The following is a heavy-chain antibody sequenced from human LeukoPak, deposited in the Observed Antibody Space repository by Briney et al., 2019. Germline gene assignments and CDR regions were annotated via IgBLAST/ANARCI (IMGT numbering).Heavy chain of an antibody. J-gene: IGHJ6*03. V-gene: IGHV4-59*01. D-gene: IGHD2-2*01. Sequence: PSETLSLTCTVSGGSISSYYWSWIRQPPGKGLEWVGYIYYSGSTNYNPSLKGRVTISVDTSKNQFSLKLSSVSAADTAVYYCARENRYCSSTSCSYYYYMDVWGKGTTVTVSS. CDR2: IYYSGST. CDR1: GGSISSYY. CDR3: ARENRYCSSTSCSYYYYMDV.